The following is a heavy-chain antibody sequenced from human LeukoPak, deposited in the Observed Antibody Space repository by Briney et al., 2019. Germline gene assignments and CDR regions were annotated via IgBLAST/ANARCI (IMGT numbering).Heavy chain of an antibody. V-gene: IGHV3-48*03. CDR2: ISSSGSTT. CDR3: ARGGYCSGGTCYKWNAFDI. D-gene: IGHD2-15*01. Sequence: GGSLRLSCTASGFTFSSYEVNWVRQARGKGLEWVSYISSSGSTTYYADSVKGRFTISRDNAKNSLYLQMNSLRAEDTAVYYCARGGYCSGGTCYKWNAFDIWGQGTMVTVSS. J-gene: IGHJ3*02. CDR1: GFTFSSYE.